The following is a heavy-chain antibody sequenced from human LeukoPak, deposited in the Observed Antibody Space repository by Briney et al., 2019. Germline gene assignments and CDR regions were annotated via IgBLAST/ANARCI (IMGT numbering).Heavy chain of an antibody. CDR3: ARDTADILTAGAAFDI. Sequence: SETLSLTCTVSGGSISSGGYYWSWIRRHPGKGLEWIGYIYYSGSTYYNPSLKSRVTISVDTSKNQFSLKLSSVTAADTAVYYCARDTADILTAGAAFDIWGQGTMVTVSS. V-gene: IGHV4-31*03. D-gene: IGHD3-9*01. J-gene: IGHJ3*02. CDR2: IYYSGST. CDR1: GGSISSGGYY.